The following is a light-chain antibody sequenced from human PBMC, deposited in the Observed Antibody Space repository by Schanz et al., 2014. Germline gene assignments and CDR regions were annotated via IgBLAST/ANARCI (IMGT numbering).Light chain of an antibody. V-gene: IGKV1-33*01. CDR1: QDITKY. J-gene: IGKJ4*01. Sequence: DIQMPQSPSSLSASVGDRVTIACQASQDITKYVNWYQQKPGKAPKLLIYDASTLNTGVPSRFSGGGYGTDFTFTISSLQPEDFATYYCQQANSFPITFGGGTKVEIK. CDR2: DAS. CDR3: QQANSFPIT.